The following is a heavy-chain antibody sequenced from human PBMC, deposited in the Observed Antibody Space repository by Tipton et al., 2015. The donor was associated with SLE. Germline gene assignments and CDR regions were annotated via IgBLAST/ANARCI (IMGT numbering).Heavy chain of an antibody. CDR1: GGSFSAYY. Sequence: TLSLTCSVYGGSFSAYYWSWIRQPPGKGLEWIGEINHSGSTTSNPSLKSRVTISVDTSKSQFSLKLSSVTAADTAVFYCARGRGAFDIWGQGTMVTVSS. CDR2: INHSGST. V-gene: IGHV4-34*01. CDR3: ARGRGAFDI. J-gene: IGHJ3*02.